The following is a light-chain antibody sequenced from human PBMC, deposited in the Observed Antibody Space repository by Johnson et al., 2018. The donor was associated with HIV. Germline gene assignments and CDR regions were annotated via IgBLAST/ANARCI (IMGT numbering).Light chain of an antibody. CDR3: GTWDSSLSQGV. V-gene: IGLV1-51*01. CDR2: DNN. J-gene: IGLJ1*01. Sequence: QSVLTQPPSVSAAPGQKVTISCSGSSSNIGNNYVSWYQQLPGTAPKLLIYDNNKRPSGIPDRFSGSKSGTSATLGITGLQTGDEADYYCGTWDSSLSQGVCGPGTKVTVL. CDR1: SSNIGNNY.